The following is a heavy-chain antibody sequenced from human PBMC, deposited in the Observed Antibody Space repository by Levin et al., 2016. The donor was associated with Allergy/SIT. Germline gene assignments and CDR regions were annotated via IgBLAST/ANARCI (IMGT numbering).Heavy chain of an antibody. Sequence: SETLSLTCAVSGYSISSGYYWGWIRQPPGKGLEWIGSIYHSGSTYYNPSLKSRVTISVDTSKNQFSLKLSSVTAADTAVYYCARPAGTGLGYYFDYWGQGTLVTVSS. CDR3: ARPAGTGLGYYFDY. CDR1: GYSISSGYY. V-gene: IGHV4-38-2*01. J-gene: IGHJ4*02. D-gene: IGHD1-1*01. CDR2: IYHSGST.